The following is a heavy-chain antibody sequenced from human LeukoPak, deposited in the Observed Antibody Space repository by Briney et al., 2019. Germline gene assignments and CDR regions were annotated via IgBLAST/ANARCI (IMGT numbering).Heavy chain of an antibody. V-gene: IGHV3-23*01. CDR3: AKDPFTSSSWYHHWFDP. D-gene: IGHD6-13*01. Sequence: GGSLRLSRAASGFTFSSYAMSWVRQAPGKGLEWVSAISGSGGSTYYADSVKGRFTISRDNSKNTLYLQMNSLRAEDTAVYYCAKDPFTSSSWYHHWFDPWGQGTLVTVSS. J-gene: IGHJ5*02. CDR2: ISGSGGST. CDR1: GFTFSSYA.